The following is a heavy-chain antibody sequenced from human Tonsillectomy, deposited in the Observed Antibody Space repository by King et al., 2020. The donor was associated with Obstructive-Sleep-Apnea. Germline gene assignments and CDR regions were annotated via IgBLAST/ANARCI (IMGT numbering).Heavy chain of an antibody. CDR1: GGSVSSGSYY. V-gene: IGHV4-61*01. CDR2: IYYSGST. CDR3: ARDRSYYDFWSGYYLYGMDV. J-gene: IGHJ6*02. D-gene: IGHD3-3*01. Sequence: VQLQESGPGLVKPSETLSLTCTVSGGSVSSGSYYWSWIRQPPGKGLEWIGYIYYSGSTNYNPSLKSRVTISVDTSKNQFSLKLSSVTAADTAVYYCARDRSYYDFWSGYYLYGMDVWGQGTTVTVSS.